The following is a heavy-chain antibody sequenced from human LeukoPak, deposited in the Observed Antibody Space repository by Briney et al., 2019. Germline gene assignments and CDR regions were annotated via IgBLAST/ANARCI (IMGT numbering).Heavy chain of an antibody. V-gene: IGHV1-2*02. D-gene: IGHD4-17*01. CDR2: VNPKNGAT. CDR1: GNTFTGFY. J-gene: IGHJ4*02. Sequence: GASVKVSCKPSGNTFTGFYLHWVRQAPGQGLQWMGWVNPKNGATKYSQTFRGRVTMTRDTSIDTAYMELSSLTSDDTAIYYCARPTHRLTVTTAIDYWGQGTLVTVSS. CDR3: ARPTHRLTVTTAIDY.